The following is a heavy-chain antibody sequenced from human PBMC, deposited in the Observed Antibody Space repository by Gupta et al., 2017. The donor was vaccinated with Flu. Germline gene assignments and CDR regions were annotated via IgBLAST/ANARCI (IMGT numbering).Heavy chain of an antibody. D-gene: IGHD4-17*01. CDR3: ARERSGDLRYPDY. Sequence: EVQLVESGGGLVKPGGSLRLSCAASGFTFSSYSMNWVRQAPGKGLEWVSSISSSSSYIYDADSVKGRFTIPRDNAKNSLYLQMNSLRSEDTAVYYCARERSGDLRYPDYWGQGTLVTVSS. CDR1: GFTFSSYS. J-gene: IGHJ4*02. CDR2: ISSSSSYI. V-gene: IGHV3-21*01.